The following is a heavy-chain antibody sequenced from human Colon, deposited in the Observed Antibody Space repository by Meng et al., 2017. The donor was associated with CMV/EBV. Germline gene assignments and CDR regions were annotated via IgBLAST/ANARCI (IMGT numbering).Heavy chain of an antibody. CDR1: GYTANGYD. CDR3: AREGTYTSSSGLGL. D-gene: IGHD6-6*01. Sequence: SGYTANGYDIHWERQAPGQGLEWMGWINPNSGDTNYAQNFQGRVTMTGDTSSGTVYMELRGLRSGDTAVYYCAREGTYTSSSGLGLWGPGALVTVSS. J-gene: IGHJ4*02. CDR2: INPNSGDT. V-gene: IGHV1-2*02.